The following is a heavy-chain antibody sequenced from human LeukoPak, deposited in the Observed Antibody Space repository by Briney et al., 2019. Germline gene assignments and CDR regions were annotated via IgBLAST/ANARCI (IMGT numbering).Heavy chain of an antibody. V-gene: IGHV3-23*01. CDR1: GFTFSSYA. D-gene: IGHD1-26*01. Sequence: GGSLRLSCAASGFTFSSYAMSWVRQAPRKGLEWVSAISSRGDSTYYAGSVKGRFTISRDNSKNTLYLQMNSLRADDTAVYYCARALVGATFHAFDIWGQGTMVTVSS. CDR3: ARALVGATFHAFDI. J-gene: IGHJ3*02. CDR2: ISSRGDST.